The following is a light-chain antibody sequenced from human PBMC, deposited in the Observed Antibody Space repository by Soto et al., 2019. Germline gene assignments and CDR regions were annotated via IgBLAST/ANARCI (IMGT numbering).Light chain of an antibody. CDR1: QNIRSS. J-gene: IGKJ4*01. CDR3: QQRSKWLT. CDR2: DAS. Sequence: EVVMTQSPASLSASPGERVTLSCRASQNIRSSLAWYQQRPGQAPRLLIYDASTRATGIPARFSGSGSGTEFTLTISSLQSEDFAVYYCQQRSKWLTFGGGTKVDI. V-gene: IGKV3-15*01.